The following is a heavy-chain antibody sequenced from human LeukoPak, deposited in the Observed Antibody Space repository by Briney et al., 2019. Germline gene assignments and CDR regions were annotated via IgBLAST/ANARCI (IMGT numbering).Heavy chain of an antibody. Sequence: SETLSLTCTVSGGSISSYYWSWIRQPPGKGLEWIGYIYYSGSTNYNPSLKSRVTISVDTSKNQSSLKLSSVTAADTAVYYCARVSYDSSAPVWGQGTLVTVSS. CDR2: IYYSGST. CDR1: GGSISSYY. CDR3: ARVSYDSSAPV. D-gene: IGHD3-22*01. V-gene: IGHV4-59*01. J-gene: IGHJ4*02.